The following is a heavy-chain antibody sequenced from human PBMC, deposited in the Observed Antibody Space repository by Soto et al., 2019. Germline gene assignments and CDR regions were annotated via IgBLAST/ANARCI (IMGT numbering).Heavy chain of an antibody. CDR2: ISANGGST. Sequence: XEGLTLSCADSGFTVTSYAMTWVRQAPGKGLECVSIISANGGSTYHAESVKGRFTVSRDNSKNTLYLQMKSLGAEDTAVYYCAKNTRSEPNSSGGRCHCDFWGQGTLVPVSS. D-gene: IGHD2-15*01. J-gene: IGHJ4*02. CDR1: GFTVTSYA. CDR3: AKNTRSEPNSSGGRCHCDF. V-gene: IGHV3-23*01.